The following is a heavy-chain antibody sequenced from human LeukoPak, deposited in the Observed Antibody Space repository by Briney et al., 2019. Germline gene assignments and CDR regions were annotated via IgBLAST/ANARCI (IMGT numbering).Heavy chain of an antibody. D-gene: IGHD6-13*01. CDR3: ASSSSWYSGLDY. CDR2: IYGGGST. V-gene: IGHV3-53*01. J-gene: IGHJ4*02. CDR1: GFTVSSNY. Sequence: GGSLRLSCAASGFTVSSNYMSWVRQAPGKGLEWVSVIYGGGSTYYADSVKGRFTMSRDNSKNTLYLQMNSLRAEDTAVYYCASSSSWYSGLDYWGQGTLVTVSS.